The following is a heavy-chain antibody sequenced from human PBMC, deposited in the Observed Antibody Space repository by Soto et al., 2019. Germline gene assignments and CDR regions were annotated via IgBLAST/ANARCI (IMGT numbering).Heavy chain of an antibody. V-gene: IGHV3-53*04. CDR3: ASLILTDDRSGSYLDDAFDI. CDR2: IYSGGST. D-gene: IGHD3-10*01. Sequence: GGSLSLSCAASGFTVSSNYMSWVRQAPGKGLEWVSVIYSGGSTYYADSVKGRFTISRHNSKNTLYLQMNSLRAEDTAVYYCASLILTDDRSGSYLDDAFDIWGQGTMVTVSS. J-gene: IGHJ3*02. CDR1: GFTVSSNY.